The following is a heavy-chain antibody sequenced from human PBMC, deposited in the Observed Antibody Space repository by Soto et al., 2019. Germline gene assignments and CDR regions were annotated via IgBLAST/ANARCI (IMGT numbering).Heavy chain of an antibody. J-gene: IGHJ6*02. CDR1: GGSVSSGSYY. CDR3: ARDLHGSGSYFYYYYGMDV. Sequence: QVQLQESGPGLVKPSETLSLTCTVSGGSVSSGSYYWSWIRQPPGKGLEWIGNIYYSGSTNYNPSLRSRVTLSVGTSERQFSLKLSSVTAADTAVYYCARDLHGSGSYFYYYYGMDVWGQGTTVTVSS. V-gene: IGHV4-61*01. CDR2: IYYSGST. D-gene: IGHD3-10*01.